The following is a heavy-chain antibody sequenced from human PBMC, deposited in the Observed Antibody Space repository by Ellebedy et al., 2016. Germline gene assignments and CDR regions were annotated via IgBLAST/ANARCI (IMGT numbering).Heavy chain of an antibody. V-gene: IGHV3-11*06. Sequence: GESLKISXAASGFTFSDYSMNWIRQAPGKGLEWVSGISGSGGGTDYADSVKGRFTISRDNAKNTMYLQMNSLRAEDTAVYYCARDRERSYDYWGQGTLVTVSS. CDR2: ISGSGGGT. CDR3: ARDRERSYDY. D-gene: IGHD3-10*01. CDR1: GFTFSDYS. J-gene: IGHJ4*02.